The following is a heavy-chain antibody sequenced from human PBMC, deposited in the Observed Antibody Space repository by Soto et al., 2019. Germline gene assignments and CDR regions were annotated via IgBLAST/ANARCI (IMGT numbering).Heavy chain of an antibody. V-gene: IGHV3-23*01. CDR1: GFTFSIYA. Sequence: EAQLLESGGDLVQPGGSLRLTCAASGFTFSIYAVAWIRQTPGKGLEWVSVIGAGSDGIQYVDSVKGRFSISRDNSKNTLYLHMNSLRAEDTAIYYCANYSTSGPSRFFDLWGQGTLVTVSS. D-gene: IGHD2-21*01. CDR3: ANYSTSGPSRFFDL. CDR2: IGAGSDGI. J-gene: IGHJ4*02.